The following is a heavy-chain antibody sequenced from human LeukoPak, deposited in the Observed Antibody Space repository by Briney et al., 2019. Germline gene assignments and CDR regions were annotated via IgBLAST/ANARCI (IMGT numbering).Heavy chain of an antibody. CDR3: ARVEDYGDYVDFFDY. V-gene: IGHV4-59*01. J-gene: IGHJ4*02. CDR2: IYYSGST. D-gene: IGHD4-17*01. CDR1: GGSISSYY. Sequence: SETLSLTCTVSGGSISSYYWSWIRQPPGKGLEWIGYIYYSGSTNYNPSLKSRVTISVDTSKNQFSLKLSSVTAADTAVYYCARVEDYGDYVDFFDYWGQGTLVTVSS.